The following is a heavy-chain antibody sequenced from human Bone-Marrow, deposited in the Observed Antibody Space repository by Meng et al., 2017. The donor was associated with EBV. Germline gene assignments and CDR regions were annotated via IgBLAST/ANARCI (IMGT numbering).Heavy chain of an antibody. CDR2: IYYSGST. CDR3: ARHPGGMNWFDP. V-gene: IGHV4-30-4*01. Sequence: QVQLQASGPGPVKPSHTRSLTRAVSGGPTSSGGYYWSWIRQPPGKGLEWIGYIYYSGSTYYNPSLKSRVTISVDTSKNQFSLKLSSVTAADTAVYYCARHPGGMNWFDPWGQGTLVTVSS. CDR1: GGPTSSGGYY. D-gene: IGHD1-26*01. J-gene: IGHJ5*02.